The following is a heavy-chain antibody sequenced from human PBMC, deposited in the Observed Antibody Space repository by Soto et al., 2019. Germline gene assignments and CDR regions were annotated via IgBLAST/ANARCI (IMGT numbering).Heavy chain of an antibody. CDR3: AKDRGHYGSGIND. D-gene: IGHD3-10*01. CDR2: ISYDGSNK. CDR1: GFTFSSYS. V-gene: IGHV3-30*18. J-gene: IGHJ4*02. Sequence: VQLVESGGGLVQPGGSLRLSCAASGFTFSSYSMNWVRQAPGKGLEWVAVISYDGSNKYYADSVKGRFTISRDNSKNTLYLQMNSLRAEDTAVYYCAKDRGHYGSGINDWGQGTLVTVSS.